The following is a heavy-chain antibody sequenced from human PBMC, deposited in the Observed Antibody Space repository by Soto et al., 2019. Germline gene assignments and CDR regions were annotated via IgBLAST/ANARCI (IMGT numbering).Heavy chain of an antibody. V-gene: IGHV3-30-3*01. Sequence: QVQLVESGGGVVQPGRSLRLSCAASGFTFSSYAMYCVRQDPGKGLEWVAVISYDESNKYYADSVKGRFTISRDNSKNTLYLQMNSLRAEDTAVYYCAREDYWGQGTLVTVSS. J-gene: IGHJ4*02. CDR3: AREDY. CDR2: ISYDESNK. CDR1: GFTFSSYA.